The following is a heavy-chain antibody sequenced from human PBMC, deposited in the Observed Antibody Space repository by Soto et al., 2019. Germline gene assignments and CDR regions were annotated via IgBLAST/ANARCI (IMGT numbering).Heavy chain of an antibody. CDR2: ISWNSGTI. CDR3: VKAGRPAAADLEFDY. Sequence: EVQLVESGGGLVQPGRSLRLSCAASGFTFDDYALHWVRQAPGKGLEWVSGISWNSGTIGYADSVQGRFTISRDNAKNSLSLQLNSLSAEDTALYYCVKAGRPAAADLEFDYWGQGTLITVSS. CDR1: GFTFDDYA. V-gene: IGHV3-9*01. J-gene: IGHJ4*02. D-gene: IGHD6-13*01.